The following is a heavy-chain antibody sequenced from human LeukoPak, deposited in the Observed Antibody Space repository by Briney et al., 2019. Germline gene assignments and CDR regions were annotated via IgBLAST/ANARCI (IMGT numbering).Heavy chain of an antibody. J-gene: IGHJ4*02. Sequence: PSETLSLTCSVSGGSISSFYCSWIRQPPGKGLEWIGYTSYSGNTKYNPSLKSRVTMSVDTSRKQFSLRLTSVTAADTAVYYCANGGLYYYDSSGYPDYWGQGTLVTVSS. CDR1: GGSISSFY. CDR3: ANGGLYYYDSSGYPDY. CDR2: TSYSGNT. V-gene: IGHV4-59*01. D-gene: IGHD3-22*01.